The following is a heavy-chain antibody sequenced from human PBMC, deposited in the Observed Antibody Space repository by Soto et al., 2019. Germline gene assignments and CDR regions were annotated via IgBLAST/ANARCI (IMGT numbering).Heavy chain of an antibody. CDR3: ARHQTAPDY. Sequence: PGGSLRLSCGASGFTFSSYGMHWVRQAPGKGLEWVAVIWYDGSNKYYADSVKGRFTISRDNSKNTLYLQMNSLRAEDTAVYYCARHQTAPDYWGQGTLVTVSS. CDR2: IWYDGSNK. V-gene: IGHV3-33*01. J-gene: IGHJ4*02. D-gene: IGHD2-21*02. CDR1: GFTFSSYG.